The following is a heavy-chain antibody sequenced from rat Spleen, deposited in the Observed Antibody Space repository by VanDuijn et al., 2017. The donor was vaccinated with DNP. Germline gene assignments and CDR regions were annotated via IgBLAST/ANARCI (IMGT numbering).Heavy chain of an antibody. CDR3: ASHSLGSYWYFDF. D-gene: IGHD3-5*01. J-gene: IGHJ1*01. V-gene: IGHV5-31*01. Sequence: EVQLVESGGDLVQPGRSLKLSCVASGFTFNNYWMTWIRQVPGKGLEWVASITSGGGSTYYPDSVKGRFTISRDNAKNTLYLQMNSLRSEDTATYYCASHSLGSYWYFDFWGPGTMVTVSS. CDR1: GFTFNNYW. CDR2: ITSGGGST.